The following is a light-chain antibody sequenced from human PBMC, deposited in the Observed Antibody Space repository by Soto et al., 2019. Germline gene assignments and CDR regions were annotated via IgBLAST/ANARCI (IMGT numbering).Light chain of an antibody. CDR3: QQYGSSGT. CDR2: GAS. Sequence: EIVLTQSPGTLSLSPGERATLSCRPSQSVSNNYLAWYQQKPGQAPRXLIYGASNSATGIPDRFSGSGSGTDFTLTISRLQPEDFAVYYCQQYGSSGTFGQGTKVDIK. J-gene: IGKJ1*01. CDR1: QSVSNNY. V-gene: IGKV3-20*01.